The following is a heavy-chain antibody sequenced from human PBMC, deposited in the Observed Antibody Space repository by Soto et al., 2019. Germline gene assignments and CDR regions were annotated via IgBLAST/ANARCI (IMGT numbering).Heavy chain of an antibody. CDR1: GFTFSSYA. D-gene: IGHD1-26*01. J-gene: IGHJ4*02. V-gene: IGHV3-23*01. CDR2: ISGSGGST. CDR3: AKIARWELLRGGYYFDY. Sequence: GGSLRLSCAASGFTFSSYAMSWVRQAPGKGLEWVSAISGSGGSTYYADSVKGRFTISRDNSKNTLYLQMNSLRAEDTAVYYCAKIARWELLRGGYYFDYWGQGTLVTVSS.